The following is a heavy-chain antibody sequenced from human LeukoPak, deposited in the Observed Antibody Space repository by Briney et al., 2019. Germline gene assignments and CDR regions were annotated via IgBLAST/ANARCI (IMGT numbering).Heavy chain of an antibody. V-gene: IGHV1-2*02. Sequence: ASVKVSCKASGYTFTGYYMHWVRQAPGQGLEWMGWTNPNSGGTNYAQKFQGRVTMTRDTSISTAYMELSRLRSDDTAVYYCAREAVLRYLTYNWFDPWGQGTLVTVSS. CDR1: GYTFTGYY. J-gene: IGHJ5*02. CDR3: AREAVLRYLTYNWFDP. D-gene: IGHD3-9*01. CDR2: TNPNSGGT.